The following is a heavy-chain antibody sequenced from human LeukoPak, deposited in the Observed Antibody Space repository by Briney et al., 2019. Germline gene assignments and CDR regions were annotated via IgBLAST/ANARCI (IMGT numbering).Heavy chain of an antibody. CDR2: ISGSGGST. D-gene: IGHD3-10*01. Sequence: PGGSLRLSCAASGFTFSSYAMSWVRQAPGKGLEWVSAISGSGGSTYYADSVKGRFTISRDNSKNTLYLQMNSLRAEDTAVYYCAREELLLWFGELTEFDYWGQGTLVTVSS. J-gene: IGHJ4*02. V-gene: IGHV3-23*01. CDR3: AREELLLWFGELTEFDY. CDR1: GFTFSSYA.